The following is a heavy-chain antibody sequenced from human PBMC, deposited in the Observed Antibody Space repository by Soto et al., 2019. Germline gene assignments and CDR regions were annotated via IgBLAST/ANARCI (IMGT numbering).Heavy chain of an antibody. CDR1: GYSFTSYW. CDR3: ARTIAADGNYYYGMDV. Sequence: PGESLKISCKGSGYSFTSYWISWVRQMPGKGLEWMGRIDPSDSYTNYSPSFQGHVTISADKSISTAYLQWSSLKASDTAMYYCARTIAADGNYYYGMDVWGQGTTVTVSS. D-gene: IGHD6-13*01. J-gene: IGHJ6*02. V-gene: IGHV5-10-1*01. CDR2: IDPSDSYT.